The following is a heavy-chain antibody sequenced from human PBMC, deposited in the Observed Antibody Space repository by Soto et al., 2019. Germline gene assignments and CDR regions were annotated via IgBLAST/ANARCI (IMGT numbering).Heavy chain of an antibody. D-gene: IGHD6-13*01. CDR3: SRARSTAAGLFDY. J-gene: IGHJ4*02. Sequence: EVQLVESGGGLIQPGGSLRLSCAASGFTVSSNYMTWVRQAPGKGLEWVSAIYSGGSTYYADSVKGRFTISRDNSKNNQYLQMNSLRAEDTAVYYCSRARSTAAGLFDYWGLGTLVTDSS. V-gene: IGHV3-53*01. CDR1: GFTVSSNY. CDR2: IYSGGST.